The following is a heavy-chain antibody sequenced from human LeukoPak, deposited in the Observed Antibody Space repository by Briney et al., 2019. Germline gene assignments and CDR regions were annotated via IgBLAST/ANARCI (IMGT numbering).Heavy chain of an antibody. CDR2: IYHSGST. J-gene: IGHJ4*02. Sequence: SETLSLTCTVSGGSISSYYWSWIRQPPGKGLEWIGYIYHSGSTYYNPSLKSRVTISVDRSENQFSLKLSSVTAADTAVYYCARSGIAVAGTPFDYWGQGTLVTVSS. D-gene: IGHD6-19*01. CDR1: GGSISSYY. CDR3: ARSGIAVAGTPFDY. V-gene: IGHV4-59*12.